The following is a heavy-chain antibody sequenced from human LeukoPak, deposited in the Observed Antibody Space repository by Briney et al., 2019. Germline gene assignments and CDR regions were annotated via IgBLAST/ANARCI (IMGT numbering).Heavy chain of an antibody. J-gene: IGHJ5*02. D-gene: IGHD3-22*01. V-gene: IGHV4-34*01. CDR3: ARLAYDSSGPNWFDP. Sequence: PSETLSLTCAVYGGSFSGYYWSWIRQPPGKGLEWIGEINHSGSTNYNPSLKSRVTISVDTSKNQFSLKLSSVTAADTAVYYCARLAYDSSGPNWFDPWGQGTLVTVSS. CDR2: INHSGST. CDR1: GGSFSGYY.